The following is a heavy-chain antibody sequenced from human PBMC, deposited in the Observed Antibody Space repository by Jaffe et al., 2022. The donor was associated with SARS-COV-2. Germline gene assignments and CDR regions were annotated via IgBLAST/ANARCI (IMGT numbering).Heavy chain of an antibody. V-gene: IGHV4-59*08. Sequence: QVQLQESGPGLVKPSETLSLTCTVSGGSISSYYWSWIRQPPGKGLEWIGYIYYSGSTNYNPSLKSRVTISVDTSKNQFSLKLSSVTAADTAVYYCARHNGYDYGDYVSDYWGQGTLVTVSS. CDR1: GGSISSYY. D-gene: IGHD4-17*01. CDR2: IYYSGST. J-gene: IGHJ4*02. CDR3: ARHNGYDYGDYVSDY.